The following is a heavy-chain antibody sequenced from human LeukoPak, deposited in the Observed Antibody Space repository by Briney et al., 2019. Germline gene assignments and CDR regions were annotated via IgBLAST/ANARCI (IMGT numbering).Heavy chain of an antibody. Sequence: PGGSLRLSCAASGFTVSSNYMSWVRQAPGEGLEWVSVIYSGGSTYYADSVKGRFTISRDNSKNTLYLQMNSLRAEDTAVYYCGGCYYYYYGMDVWGQGTTVTVSS. D-gene: IGHD2-15*01. CDR2: IYSGGST. CDR3: GGCYYYYYGMDV. CDR1: GFTVSSNY. V-gene: IGHV3-66*01. J-gene: IGHJ6*02.